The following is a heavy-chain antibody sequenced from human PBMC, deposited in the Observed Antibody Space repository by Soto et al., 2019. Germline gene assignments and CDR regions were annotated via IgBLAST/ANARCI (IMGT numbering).Heavy chain of an antibody. CDR3: ARDLSYGSGH. CDR1: GGSISSSNW. J-gene: IGHJ4*02. V-gene: IGHV4-4*02. Sequence: QVQLQESGPGLVKPSGTLSLTCAVSGGSISSSNWWSWVRQPPGKGLEWIGEIYHSESTNYNPSLKRRVTISVDKSKNQIARKLSSVTSADTAVYYCARDLSYGSGHWGQGTLVTVSS. CDR2: IYHSEST. D-gene: IGHD3-10*01.